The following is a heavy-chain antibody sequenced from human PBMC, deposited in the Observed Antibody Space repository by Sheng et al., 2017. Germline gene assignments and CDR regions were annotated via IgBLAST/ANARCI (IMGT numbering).Heavy chain of an antibody. Sequence: EVQLLESGGGLIQPGGSLGLSCAASGFTFINYAMSWVRQAPGKGLEWVSGISGSSGSTYYADSVKGRFAISRDNSKNMVYLQMNSLRVEDTAVYYCAKNRYRGVDAFDIWGQGTMVTVSS. D-gene: IGHD5-12*01. CDR1: GFTFINYA. J-gene: IGHJ3*02. V-gene: IGHV3-23*01. CDR2: ISGSSGST. CDR3: AKNRYRGVDAFDI.